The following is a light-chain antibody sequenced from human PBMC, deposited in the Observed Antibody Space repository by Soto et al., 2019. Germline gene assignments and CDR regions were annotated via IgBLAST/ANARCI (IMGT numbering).Light chain of an antibody. CDR2: KAS. CDR3: QHYNRHTGT. CDR1: QSISNW. V-gene: IGKV1-5*03. Sequence: DIQMTQSPSTLPASVGDRVTITCRASQSISNWLAWYQRKPGKAPKLLIYKASSLESGVPSRFGGSGSGTEFTLTISSLQPDDFATYYCQHYNRHTGTFGQGTKVEIK. J-gene: IGKJ1*01.